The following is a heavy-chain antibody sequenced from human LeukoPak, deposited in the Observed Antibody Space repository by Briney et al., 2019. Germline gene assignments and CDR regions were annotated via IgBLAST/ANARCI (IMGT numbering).Heavy chain of an antibody. Sequence: GGSLRLSCAASGFTFSSCAMSWVRQAPGKGLEWVSSISSSSSYIYYADSVKGRFTISRDNAKNSLYLQMNSLRAEDTAVYYCARDVPLVGAFDIWGQGTMVTASS. D-gene: IGHD3-9*01. J-gene: IGHJ3*02. CDR1: GFTFSSCA. V-gene: IGHV3-21*01. CDR3: ARDVPLVGAFDI. CDR2: ISSSSSYI.